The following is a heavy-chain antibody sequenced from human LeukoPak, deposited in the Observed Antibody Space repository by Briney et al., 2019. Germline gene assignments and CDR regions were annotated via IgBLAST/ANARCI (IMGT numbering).Heavy chain of an antibody. V-gene: IGHV3-21*01. Sequence: GGSLRFSYAASGFTFSSYSMNWVRQAPGKGLEWVSSISSSSSYIYYADSVKGRFTISRDNAKNSLYLQMNSLRAEDTAVYYCARETYYYGAFDIWGQGTMVTVSS. D-gene: IGHD3-10*01. CDR2: ISSSSSYI. J-gene: IGHJ3*02. CDR3: ARETYYYGAFDI. CDR1: GFTFSSYS.